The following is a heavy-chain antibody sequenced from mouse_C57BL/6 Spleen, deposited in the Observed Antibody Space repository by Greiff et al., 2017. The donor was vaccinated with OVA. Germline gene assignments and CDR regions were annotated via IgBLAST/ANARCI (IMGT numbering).Heavy chain of an antibody. J-gene: IGHJ4*01. V-gene: IGHV1-5*01. CDR3: TRYYGRGDYAMDY. Sequence: EVQLQQSGTVLARPGASVKMSCKTSGYTFTSYWMHWVKQRPGQGLEWIGAIYPGNSDTSYNQKFKGKAKLTAVTSASTAYMELSSLTNEDSAVYYCTRYYGRGDYAMDYWGQGTSVTVSS. CDR2: IYPGNSDT. CDR1: GYTFTSYW. D-gene: IGHD1-1*01.